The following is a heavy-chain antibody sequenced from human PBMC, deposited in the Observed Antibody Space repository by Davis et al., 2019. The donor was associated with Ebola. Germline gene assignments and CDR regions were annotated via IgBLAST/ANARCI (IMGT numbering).Heavy chain of an antibody. D-gene: IGHD5-18*01. V-gene: IGHV4-59*01. CDR3: ARDRGYLFGMDV. J-gene: IGHJ6*02. Sequence: SETLSLTCTVSGGSINSYYWSWIRQPPGKGLEWIGYIYYSGSTNYNPSLKSRVTISVDTSKNQFSLKLSSVTAADTAVYYCARDRGYLFGMDVWGQGTTVTVSS. CDR2: IYYSGST. CDR1: GGSINSYY.